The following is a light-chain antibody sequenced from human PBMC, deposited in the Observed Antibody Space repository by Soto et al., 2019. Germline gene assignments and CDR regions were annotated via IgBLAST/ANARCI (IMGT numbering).Light chain of an antibody. V-gene: IGKV3-20*01. CDR3: QQFGNSVYT. Sequence: EIVLTQSPGTLSLSPGERATISCRASQSINTRYLAWYQQKPGQAPRLLIYGASSKAIGIPDRFSGSGSGTYLTLTISILAAEDVAVYYCQQFGNSVYTFGQGTKLEIK. J-gene: IGKJ2*01. CDR1: QSINTRY. CDR2: GAS.